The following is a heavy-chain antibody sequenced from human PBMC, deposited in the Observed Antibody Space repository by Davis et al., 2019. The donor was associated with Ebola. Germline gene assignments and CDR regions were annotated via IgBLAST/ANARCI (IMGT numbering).Heavy chain of an antibody. CDR1: GGSISGYY. CDR2: INHSGST. CDR3: ARAKREYNWFDP. J-gene: IGHJ5*02. V-gene: IGHV4-34*01. Sequence: MPSETLSLTCTVSGGSISGYYWSWIRQPPGKGLEWIGEINHSGSTNYNPSLKSRVTISVDTSKNQFSLKLSSVTAADTAVYYCARAKREYNWFDPWGQGTLVTVSS. D-gene: IGHD3-10*01.